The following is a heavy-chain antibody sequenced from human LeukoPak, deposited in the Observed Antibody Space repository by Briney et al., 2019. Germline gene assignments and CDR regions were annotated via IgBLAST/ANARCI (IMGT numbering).Heavy chain of an antibody. J-gene: IGHJ4*02. V-gene: IGHV3-23*01. CDR3: ARAWKTSGDY. Sequence: HPGGSLRLSCAASGFTFSSYAMSWVRQAPGKGLDWVSRISSDGATTDCADYVKGRFTVSRDNAKNTLYLQMNSLRVEDTAVYYCARAWKTSGDYWGQGTLVTVSS. CDR1: GFTFSSYA. D-gene: IGHD1-1*01. CDR2: ISSDGATT.